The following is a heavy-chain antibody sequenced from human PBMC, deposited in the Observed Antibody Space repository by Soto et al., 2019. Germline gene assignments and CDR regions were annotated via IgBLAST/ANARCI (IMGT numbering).Heavy chain of an antibody. CDR2: ISGSGGST. CDR1: GFTFSSYA. D-gene: IGHD6-19*01. Sequence: PGGSMRLSCAASGFTFSSYAMSWVRQATGKGLERVSAISGSGGSTYYADSVKGRFTISRDNSKNTLYLQMNSLRAEDTAVYYCAKGVPGIAVAGTGYFQHWGQGTLVTVSS. V-gene: IGHV3-23*01. J-gene: IGHJ1*01. CDR3: AKGVPGIAVAGTGYFQH.